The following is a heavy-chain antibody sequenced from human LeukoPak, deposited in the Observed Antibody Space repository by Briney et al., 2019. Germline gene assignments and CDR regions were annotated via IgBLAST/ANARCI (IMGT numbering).Heavy chain of an antibody. Sequence: SETLSLTCTVSGASVSSGSYYWSWIRQPPGKGLEWIGYIYYSGSTYYNPSLKSRVTISVDTSKNQFSLKLNSVTAADTAVYYCARDACYDSSGYRKDAFDIWGQGTMVTVSS. J-gene: IGHJ3*02. D-gene: IGHD3-22*01. CDR1: GASVSSGSYY. V-gene: IGHV4-61*01. CDR3: ARDACYDSSGYRKDAFDI. CDR2: IYYSGST.